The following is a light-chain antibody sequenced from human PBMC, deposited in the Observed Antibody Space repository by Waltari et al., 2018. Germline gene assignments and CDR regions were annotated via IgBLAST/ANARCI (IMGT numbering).Light chain of an antibody. CDR3: SSYGGRNNLI. J-gene: IGLJ2*01. CDR1: SSDIRDYNF. CDR2: EVS. V-gene: IGLV2-8*01. Sequence: QSALTQPPSASGSPGQSVTISCTGTSSDIRDYNFVSWYQQHPGKAPKLMIYEVSTRPSGVPDRFSGSKSGYTASLTVSGLQAEDEAEYYCSSYGGRNNLIFGGGTKLTVL.